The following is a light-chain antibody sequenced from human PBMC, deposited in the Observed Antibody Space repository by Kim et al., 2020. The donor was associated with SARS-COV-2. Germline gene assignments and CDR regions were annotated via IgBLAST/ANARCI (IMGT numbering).Light chain of an antibody. CDR1: QSLSTY. V-gene: IGKV1-39*01. Sequence: DSRLTQSPSSLSASVGDRVTISCRTSQSLSTYLNWYQQKPGKAPKLLIYAASTLQDGIPSRFSGNTSGTEFTLTISGLQPEDFATYYCQLSYGTPVFGRGTRLEIK. J-gene: IGKJ5*01. CDR3: QLSYGTPV. CDR2: AAS.